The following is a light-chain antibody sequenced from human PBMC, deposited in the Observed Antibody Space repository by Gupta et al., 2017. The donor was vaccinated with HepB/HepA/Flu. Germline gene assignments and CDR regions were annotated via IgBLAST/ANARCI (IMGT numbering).Light chain of an antibody. CDR3: GSYTSSNTLV. Sequence: QSALTQPPSLSGSPGQPITIPCTGTSSDIGGYNYVSWYQQQPGKAPKLIIFDVSYRPSGVSSGFSGAKSGTTASLTIYGLQAEDEADYHCGSYTSSNTLVFGGGTKLTVL. CDR2: DVS. J-gene: IGLJ2*01. V-gene: IGLV2-14*03. CDR1: SSDIGGYNY.